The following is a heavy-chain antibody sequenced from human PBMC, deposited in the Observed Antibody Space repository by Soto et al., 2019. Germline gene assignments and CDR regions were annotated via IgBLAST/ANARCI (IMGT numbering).Heavy chain of an antibody. CDR3: ARPDEGGYSSNHHYYYALDV. V-gene: IGHV1-69*01. Sequence: SXVKVSCHSSGVTFRSYCISWVRQAPGQGLEWMGGIIPIFDITNYAQKFQGRVTITADESTSTAHMELSSLGSDDTAVYYCARPDEGGYSSNHHYYYALDVWGQGTTVTVSS. D-gene: IGHD3-22*01. CDR2: IIPIFDIT. J-gene: IGHJ6*02. CDR1: GVTFRSYC.